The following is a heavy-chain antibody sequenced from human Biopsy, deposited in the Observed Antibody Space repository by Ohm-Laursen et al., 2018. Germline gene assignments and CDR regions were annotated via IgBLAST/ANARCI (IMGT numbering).Heavy chain of an antibody. CDR3: AKQGATILSSFDS. D-gene: IGHD3-9*01. Sequence: SLRLSCTASGFTFSNYAMSWVRQAPGKGLEWVSTITSSGGSTYFADSVKGRFTISRDNSKNRLYLQMNSLRGEDTAVYYCAKQGATILSSFDSWGQGTLVIVSS. CDR2: ITSSGGST. J-gene: IGHJ5*01. V-gene: IGHV3-23*01. CDR1: GFTFSNYA.